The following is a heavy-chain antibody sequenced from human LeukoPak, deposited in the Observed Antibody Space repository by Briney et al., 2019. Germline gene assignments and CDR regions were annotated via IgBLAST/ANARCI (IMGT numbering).Heavy chain of an antibody. J-gene: IGHJ3*01. CDR2: TYYRSQWHN. CDR1: GDSLSNNNYA. V-gene: IGHV6-1*01. Sequence: SQTLSLTCAISGDSLSNNNYAWNWFRQSASRGLEWLGRTYYRSQWHNDYARSVMSRISVDPDTSKNQFSLHLSSVTPDDTAVYYCAGGYAFDVWGQGTVVTVSS. CDR3: AGGYAFDV.